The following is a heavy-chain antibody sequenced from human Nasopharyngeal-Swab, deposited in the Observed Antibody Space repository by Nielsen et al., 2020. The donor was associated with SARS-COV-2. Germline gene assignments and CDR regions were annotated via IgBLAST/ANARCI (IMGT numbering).Heavy chain of an antibody. CDR2: ISSDGRRQ. D-gene: IGHD1-14*01. Sequence: GESLKSPCVASGLSFSRYGMHWVRQAPGKGLEWVAVISSDGRRQKCADSVKGRFTISRDSSKNTLYLQMNSLRGEDTAVYYCANGPQGFDYWGQGTLVTVSS. CDR1: GLSFSRYG. CDR3: ANGPQGFDY. V-gene: IGHV3-30*18. J-gene: IGHJ4*02.